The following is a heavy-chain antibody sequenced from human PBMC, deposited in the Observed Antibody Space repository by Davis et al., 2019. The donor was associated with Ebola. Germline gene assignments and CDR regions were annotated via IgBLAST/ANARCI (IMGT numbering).Heavy chain of an antibody. Sequence: SETLSLTCTVSGGSISSISYYWGWIRQPPGKGLEWIGSIYYSGSTYYNPSLKRRVTISVDTSKNQFSLKLSSVTAADTAVYYCARWVGATPYYYYGMDVWGQGTTVTVSS. CDR3: ARWVGATPYYYYGMDV. V-gene: IGHV4-39*01. CDR2: IYYSGST. CDR1: GGSISSISYY. J-gene: IGHJ6*02. D-gene: IGHD1-26*01.